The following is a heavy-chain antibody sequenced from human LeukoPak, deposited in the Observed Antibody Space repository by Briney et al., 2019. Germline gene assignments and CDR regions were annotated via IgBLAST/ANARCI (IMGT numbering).Heavy chain of an antibody. CDR3: AARKVRGVWFYLDY. D-gene: IGHD3-10*01. J-gene: IGHJ4*02. V-gene: IGHV3-23*01. CDR2: IYDDNT. CDR1: GFTVSAYA. Sequence: PGGSLRLSCAASGFTVSAYAMAWVRQAPGKGLERVSTIYDDNTYYADSVKGRFAISTDNSKNTLYLQMNSLRVEDTAVYFCAARKVRGVWFYLDYWGQGTLVTVSS.